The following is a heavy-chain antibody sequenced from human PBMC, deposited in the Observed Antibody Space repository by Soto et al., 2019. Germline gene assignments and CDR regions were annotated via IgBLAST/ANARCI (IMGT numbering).Heavy chain of an antibody. CDR3: ARVPDR. V-gene: IGHV4-59*01. CDR2: ISYSVTT. D-gene: IGHD2-2*01. CDR1: YGSISSYY. Sequence: SETLSLTCTVSYGSISSYYWSWIRQPPGNGLYCIGYISYSVTTKXXPSLKNRXXILRDTSKKHXSLKLXSVTAADTAVYYCARVPDRWRQGTLVTVSS. J-gene: IGHJ5*02.